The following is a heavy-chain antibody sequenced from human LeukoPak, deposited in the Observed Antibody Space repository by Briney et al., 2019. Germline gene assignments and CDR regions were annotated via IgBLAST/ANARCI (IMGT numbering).Heavy chain of an antibody. Sequence: PGGSLRLSCAASGFTFSSYAMHWVRQAPGKGLEWVAVISYDGSNKYYADSVKGRFTISRDNSKNTLYLQMNSLRAEDTAVYYCARDLIPRQGAWGDYWGQGTLVTVSS. D-gene: IGHD2-21*01. V-gene: IGHV3-30-3*01. CDR1: GFTFSSYA. CDR2: ISYDGSNK. J-gene: IGHJ4*02. CDR3: ARDLIPRQGAWGDY.